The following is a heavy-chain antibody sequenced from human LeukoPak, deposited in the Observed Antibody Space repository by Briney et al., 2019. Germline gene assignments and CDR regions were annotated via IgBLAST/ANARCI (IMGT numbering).Heavy chain of an antibody. Sequence: GGSLRLSCAASSFTFSSYSMNWVRQAPGKGLEWVSYISSSSSTIYYADSVKGRFTISRDNAKNSLYLQMNGLRAEDTAVYYCARALYLYDSSGYYEEPLFDYWGQGTLVTVSS. CDR2: ISSSSSTI. CDR3: ARALYLYDSSGYYEEPLFDY. D-gene: IGHD3-22*01. V-gene: IGHV3-48*04. J-gene: IGHJ4*02. CDR1: SFTFSSYS.